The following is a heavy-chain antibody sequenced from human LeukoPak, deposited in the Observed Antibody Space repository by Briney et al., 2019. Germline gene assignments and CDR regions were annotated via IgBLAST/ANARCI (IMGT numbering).Heavy chain of an antibody. Sequence: SVTVSCTASGGTFSSYAFCWVRQAPGQGLEWMGRIIPILGIANYAQKFQGRVTITADKSTSTAYMELNNLRTEDTAVDYWARSEEVLLDYWGQGTLVTVSA. V-gene: IGHV1-69*04. J-gene: IGHJ4*02. CDR3: ARSEEVLLDY. D-gene: IGHD2-8*01. CDR2: IIPILGIA. CDR1: GGTFSSYA.